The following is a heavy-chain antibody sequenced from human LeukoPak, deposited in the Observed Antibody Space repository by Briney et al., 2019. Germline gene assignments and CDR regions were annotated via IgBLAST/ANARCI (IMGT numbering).Heavy chain of an antibody. CDR2: INHSGTT. V-gene: IGHV4-34*10. D-gene: IGHD3-22*01. Sequence: SETLSLTCAVYGVSFNSYYWTWIRQPPGKGLEWIGEINHSGTTNYNPSLNSRVTMLVDTSKNQFSLKLSSVTAADTAVYYCASSSRDYYDSSGYRTPNWFDPWGQGTLVTVSS. CDR1: GVSFNSYY. J-gene: IGHJ5*02. CDR3: ASSSRDYYDSSGYRTPNWFDP.